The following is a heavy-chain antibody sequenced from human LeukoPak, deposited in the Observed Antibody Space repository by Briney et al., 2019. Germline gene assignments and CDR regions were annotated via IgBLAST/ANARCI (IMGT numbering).Heavy chain of an antibody. J-gene: IGHJ4*02. Sequence: SVKVSCKASGGTFSSYAISWVRQAPGQGLEWMGRIIPILGIANYAQKFQGRVTITADKSTSTAYMELSSLRSEDTAVYYCARDRYGDYAAPFDYWGQGTLVTVSS. CDR2: IIPILGIA. CDR1: GGTFSSYA. D-gene: IGHD4-17*01. CDR3: ARDRYGDYAAPFDY. V-gene: IGHV1-69*04.